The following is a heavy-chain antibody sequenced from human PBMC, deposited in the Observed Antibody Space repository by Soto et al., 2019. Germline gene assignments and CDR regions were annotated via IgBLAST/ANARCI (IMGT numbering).Heavy chain of an antibody. V-gene: IGHV1-18*01. CDR1: GYIFTNYD. J-gene: IGHJ6*02. D-gene: IGHD3-10*01. Sequence: QVQLVQSETEVKKPGASVKVSCKASGYIFTNYDITWVRQAPGQGLEWMGWVSGYTGNTKYAQKFQDRVTMTTDTSTSTVYKELRRLRSDDTAVYYCARFGSAPYYYYGVDVWGQGTTVFVSS. CDR3: ARFGSAPYYYYGVDV. CDR2: VSGYTGNT.